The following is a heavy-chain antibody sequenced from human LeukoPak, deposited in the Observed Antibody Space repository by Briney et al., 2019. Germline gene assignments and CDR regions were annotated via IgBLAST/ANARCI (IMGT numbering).Heavy chain of an antibody. CDR1: GFTFSSYG. CDR2: IRYDGSNK. J-gene: IGHJ4*02. Sequence: GGSLRLSCAASGFTFSSYGMHWVRQAPGKGLEWVAFIRYDGSNKYYADSVKGRFTISRDNSKNTLYLQMNSLRAEDTAVYYCAKDHQSRVYSYGYPDGEYYFDYWGQGTLVTVSS. D-gene: IGHD5-18*01. CDR3: AKDHQSRVYSYGYPDGEYYFDY. V-gene: IGHV3-30*02.